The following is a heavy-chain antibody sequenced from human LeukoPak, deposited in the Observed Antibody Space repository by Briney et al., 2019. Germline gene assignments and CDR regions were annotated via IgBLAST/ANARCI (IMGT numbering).Heavy chain of an antibody. V-gene: IGHV1-69*06. J-gene: IGHJ4*02. CDR1: GCTFSSYA. CDR2: IIPIFGTS. Sequence: SVKVSCKASGCTFSSYAISWVRQAPGQGLEWMGGIIPIFGTSNYAQKFQGRVTITADKSTSTAYMELSSLRSEDTAVYYCARYCSGGRFYSYFDYWGQGTLVTVSS. CDR3: ARYCSGGRFYSYFDY. D-gene: IGHD2-15*01.